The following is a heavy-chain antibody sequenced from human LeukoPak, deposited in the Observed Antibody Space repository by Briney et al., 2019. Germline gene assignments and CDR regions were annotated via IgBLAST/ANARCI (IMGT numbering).Heavy chain of an antibody. CDR3: AKDMSPEQWVVYAVGY. V-gene: IGHV3-30*18. CDR2: ISYDGSNK. CDR1: GFTFSSYG. J-gene: IGHJ4*02. Sequence: GRSLRLSCAASGFTFSSYGMHWVRQAPDKGLEWVAVISYDGSNKYYADSVKGRFTISRDNSKNTLYLQMNSLRGEDTAVYYCAKDMSPEQWVVYAVGYWGQGTRVIVSS. D-gene: IGHD6-19*01.